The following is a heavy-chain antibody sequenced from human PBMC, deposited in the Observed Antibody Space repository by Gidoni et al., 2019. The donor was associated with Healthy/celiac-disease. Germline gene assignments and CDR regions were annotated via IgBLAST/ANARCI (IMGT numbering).Heavy chain of an antibody. CDR1: GGSFSGYY. Sequence: QVQLQQWGARLLKPSATLSLTCAVYGGSFSGYYWSWIRHPPGKGLEWIGEINHSGSTNYNPSLKSRVTISVDTSKNQFSLKLSSVTAADTAVYFCARARRGYSRQGAFDIWGQGTMVTVSS. V-gene: IGHV4-34*01. D-gene: IGHD5-18*01. CDR2: INHSGST. CDR3: ARARRGYSRQGAFDI. J-gene: IGHJ3*02.